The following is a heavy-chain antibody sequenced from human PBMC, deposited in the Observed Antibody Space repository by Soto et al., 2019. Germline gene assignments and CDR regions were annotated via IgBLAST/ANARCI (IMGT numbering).Heavy chain of an antibody. J-gene: IGHJ4*02. CDR1: GFTFSVNW. CDR3: ARGGEKQWLAIAF. Sequence: EVQLLESGGGLVQPGGSLRLSCAASGFTFSVNWMHWFRQAPGKGLVWVSHIKRDGSSTNYADSVKGRFTISRDNAKNTVYLQVNSLRAEDTAVYYCARGGEKQWLAIAFWGQGTLVTVSS. D-gene: IGHD6-19*01. V-gene: IGHV3-74*01. CDR2: IKRDGSST.